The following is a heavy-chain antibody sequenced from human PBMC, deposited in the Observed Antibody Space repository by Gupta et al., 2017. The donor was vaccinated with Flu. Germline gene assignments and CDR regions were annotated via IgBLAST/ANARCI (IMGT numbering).Heavy chain of an antibody. V-gene: IGHV3-23*01. CDR3: AKDAPGTFSLDS. D-gene: IGHD1-26*01. J-gene: IGHJ4*02. CDR2: ISGSGDNI. CDR1: GFTFNSYA. Sequence: EGQLLESGGGSVQPGGSLRLSCAASGFTFNSYAMSWVRQAPGKGLEWVSGISGSGDNIKYADSVKGRFTTSRDNAKNMVYLHMNSLRAEDTAVFYCAKDAPGTFSLDSWGQGTLVTVSS.